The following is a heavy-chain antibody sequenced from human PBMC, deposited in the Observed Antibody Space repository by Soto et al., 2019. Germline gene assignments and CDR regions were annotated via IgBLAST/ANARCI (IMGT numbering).Heavy chain of an antibody. V-gene: IGHV1-18*01. Sequence: GASVKVSCKASGYTFTSYGISWVRRAPGQGLEWMGWISAYNGNTNYAQKLQGRVTMTTDTSTSTAYMELRSLRSDDTAVYYCARVVITALMYSSSWYKRTVYYYYGMDVWGQGTTVTVSS. D-gene: IGHD6-13*01. J-gene: IGHJ6*02. CDR3: ARVVITALMYSSSWYKRTVYYYYGMDV. CDR1: GYTFTSYG. CDR2: ISAYNGNT.